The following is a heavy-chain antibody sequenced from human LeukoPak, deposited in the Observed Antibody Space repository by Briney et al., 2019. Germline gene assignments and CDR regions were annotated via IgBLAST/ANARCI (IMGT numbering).Heavy chain of an antibody. CDR3: ARDWSSKYPYYYGMDV. CDR1: GFTFSIYA. J-gene: IGHJ6*02. CDR2: ISYDGSNK. D-gene: IGHD4-11*01. Sequence: GRSLRPSCAASGFTFSIYAMHWVRQAPGKGLEWVAVISYDGSNKYFADSVKGRFTISRDNSKNTLYLQLNSLRAEDTAVYYCARDWSSKYPYYYGMDVWGQGTTVTVSS. V-gene: IGHV3-30-3*01.